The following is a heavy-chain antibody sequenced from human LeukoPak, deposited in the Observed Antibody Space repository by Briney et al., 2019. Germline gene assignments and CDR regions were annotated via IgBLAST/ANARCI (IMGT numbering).Heavy chain of an antibody. CDR2: ISAYNGNT. V-gene: IGHV1-18*01. J-gene: IGHJ4*02. CDR3: ARDSSSWYAGVGY. CDR1: GYTFTSYG. Sequence: ASVKVSCKASGYTFTSYGISWVRQAPGQGLEWMGWISAYNGNTNYAQKLQGRVTMTTDTSTSTACMELRSLRSDDTAVYYCARDSSSWYAGVGYWGQGTLVTVSS. D-gene: IGHD6-13*01.